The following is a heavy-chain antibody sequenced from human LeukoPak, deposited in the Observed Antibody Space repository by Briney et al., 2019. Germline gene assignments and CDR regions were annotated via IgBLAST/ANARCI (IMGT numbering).Heavy chain of an antibody. Sequence: GGSLRLSCAASGFTFSNYWMSWVRQAPGKGLEWVSSISSRSTSIYYADSVKGRFTVSRDNAKNSLYLLMNSLRAEDTAVYWCARDYISYDPLDYWGQGTLVTVSS. CDR1: GFTFSNYW. V-gene: IGHV3-21*01. J-gene: IGHJ4*02. D-gene: IGHD3-3*01. CDR2: ISSRSTSI. CDR3: ARDYISYDPLDY.